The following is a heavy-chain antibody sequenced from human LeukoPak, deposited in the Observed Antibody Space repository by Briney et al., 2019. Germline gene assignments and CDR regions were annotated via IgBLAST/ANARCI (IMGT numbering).Heavy chain of an antibody. CDR2: ISSRSTYI. V-gene: IGHV3-21*01. J-gene: IGHJ4*02. Sequence: GGSLRLSSAASGFTFSSYSMNWVRQAPGKGLEWVSSISSRSTYIYYADSLKGRFTISRDNANNSLYLQMNSLRAEDTAVYYCAARDSYGSGSYPIDYWGQGTLVTVSS. CDR3: AARDSYGSGSYPIDY. D-gene: IGHD3-10*01. CDR1: GFTFSSYS.